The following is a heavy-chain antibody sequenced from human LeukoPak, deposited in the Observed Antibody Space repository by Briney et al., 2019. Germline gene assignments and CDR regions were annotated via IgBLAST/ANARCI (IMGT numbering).Heavy chain of an antibody. D-gene: IGHD3-22*01. CDR2: IKSKTDGGTT. J-gene: IGHJ4*02. Sequence: GGSLTLSCAASGFTFSNDWMSWVRQAPGKGLEWVGRIKSKTDGGTTDYAAPVKGRFTISRDDSKNTLYLQMNSLKTEDTAVYYCYTYYYDSSGYYYGYYWGQGTLVTVSS. CDR1: GFTFSNDW. CDR3: YTYYYDSSGYYYGYY. V-gene: IGHV3-15*01.